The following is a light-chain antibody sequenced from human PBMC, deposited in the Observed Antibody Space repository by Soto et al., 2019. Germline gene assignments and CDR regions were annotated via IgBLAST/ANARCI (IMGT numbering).Light chain of an antibody. CDR1: QNINNF. CDR2: AAS. Sequence: DIQMTQSPSSLSASVGDRVTITCRASQNINNFLNWYQQKPGRAPQVLIYAASSLQSGVPSRFSGSGSGTDFTLTISSLQPEDFATYYCQQSYSTPRTTFGQGTRLEIK. CDR3: QQSYSTPRTT. V-gene: IGKV1-39*01. J-gene: IGKJ5*01.